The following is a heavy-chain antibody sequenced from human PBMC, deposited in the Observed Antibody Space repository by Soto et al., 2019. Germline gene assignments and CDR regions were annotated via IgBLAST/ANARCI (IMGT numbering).Heavy chain of an antibody. CDR3: ARDGRYYDFWSGYYTYMDV. CDR2: IWYDGSNK. Sequence: QVQLVESGGGVVQPGRSLRLSCAASGFTFSSYGMHWVRQAPGKGLEWVAVIWYDGSNKYYADSVKGRFIISRDNSKNTLYLQMNSLRAEDTAVYYCARDGRYYDFWSGYYTYMDVWGKGTTVTVSS. J-gene: IGHJ6*03. V-gene: IGHV3-33*01. D-gene: IGHD3-3*01. CDR1: GFTFSSYG.